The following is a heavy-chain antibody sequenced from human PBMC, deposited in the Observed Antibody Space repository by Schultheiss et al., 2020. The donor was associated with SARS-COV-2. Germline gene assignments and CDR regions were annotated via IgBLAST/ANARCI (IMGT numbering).Heavy chain of an antibody. V-gene: IGHV4-34*01. CDR2: INHSGST. J-gene: IGHJ4*02. CDR1: GGSFSGYY. Sequence: SETLSLTCAVYGGSFSGYYWSWIRQPPGKGLEWIGEINHSGSTNYNPSLKSRVTISVDTSKNQFSLKLSSVTAADTAVYYCAREETTGRIYYWGQGTLVTVSS. CDR3: AREETTGRIYY. D-gene: IGHD2-15*01.